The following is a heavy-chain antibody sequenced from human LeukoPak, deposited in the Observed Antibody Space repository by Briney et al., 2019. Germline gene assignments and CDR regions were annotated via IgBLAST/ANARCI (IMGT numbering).Heavy chain of an antibody. V-gene: IGHV3-30*03. CDR1: GFTFSSYV. CDR2: ISSDGSNK. D-gene: IGHD2-21*02. Sequence: GGSLRLSCAASGFTFSSYVMHWVHQAPGKGLEWVALISSDGSNKYYADSVKGRFTISRDNSKNTLYLQMNSLRAEDTAVYYCASKWYCGGDCYYQIDFWGQGTLVTVSA. CDR3: ASKWYCGGDCYYQIDF. J-gene: IGHJ4*02.